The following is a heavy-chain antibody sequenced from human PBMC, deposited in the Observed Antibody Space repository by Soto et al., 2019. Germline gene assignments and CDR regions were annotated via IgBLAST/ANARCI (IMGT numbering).Heavy chain of an antibody. CDR2: IIPIFGTA. J-gene: IGHJ3*02. V-gene: IGHV1-69*13. Sequence: SVKVSCKASGGTFSSYAISWVRQAPGQGLEWMGGIIPIFGTANYAQKFQGRVTITADESTSTAYMELSGLRSEDTAVYYCARDFNYYDSSGYYSQAYDAFDIWGQGTMVTVSS. D-gene: IGHD3-22*01. CDR3: ARDFNYYDSSGYYSQAYDAFDI. CDR1: GGTFSSYA.